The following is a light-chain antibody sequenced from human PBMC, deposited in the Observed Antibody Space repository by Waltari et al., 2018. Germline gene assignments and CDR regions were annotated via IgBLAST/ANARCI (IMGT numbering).Light chain of an antibody. CDR3: QQYNSYPFT. J-gene: IGKJ3*01. CDR2: KAS. Sequence: DIQMTQSPSTLSASVGDRVTITCRASQSISSWLAWYQQKPGKAPKLRIYKASSLESGVTSRFSGSGSGTEFTLTISSLQPDDFATYYCQQYNSYPFTFGPGTKVDIK. V-gene: IGKV1-5*03. CDR1: QSISSW.